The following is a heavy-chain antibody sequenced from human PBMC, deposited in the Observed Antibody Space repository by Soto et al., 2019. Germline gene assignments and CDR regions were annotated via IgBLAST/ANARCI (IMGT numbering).Heavy chain of an antibody. V-gene: IGHV1-69*01. CDR2: IIPIFGTA. D-gene: IGHD6-13*01. CDR1: GGTFSSYA. Sequence: QVQLVQSGAEVKKPGSSVKVSCKASGGTFSSYAISWVRQAPGQGLEWMGGIIPIFGTANYAQKFQGRVTITADESTSTAYMELSSLRSEDTAVYYCVSHEGDSSSWYQDWFDPWGQGTLVTVSS. CDR3: VSHEGDSSSWYQDWFDP. J-gene: IGHJ5*02.